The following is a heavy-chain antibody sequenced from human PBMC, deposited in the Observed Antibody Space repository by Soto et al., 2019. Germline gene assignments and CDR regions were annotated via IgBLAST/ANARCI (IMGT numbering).Heavy chain of an antibody. D-gene: IGHD2-2*01. CDR1: GLTFSSYG. CDR2: ISKDGRDQ. Sequence: PGGSLRLSCAASGLTFSSYGMHWVRQAPGKGLEWLAVISKDGRDQYYADSVKGRFTISRDNSKDTLYLQMFSLSAEDTAVYYCARAGPSPSYQYTMDVWGQGTTVTVSS. V-gene: IGHV3-30*03. CDR3: ARAGPSPSYQYTMDV. J-gene: IGHJ6*02.